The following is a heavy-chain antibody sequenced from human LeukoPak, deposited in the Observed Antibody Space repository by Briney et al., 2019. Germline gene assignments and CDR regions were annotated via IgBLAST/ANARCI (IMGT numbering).Heavy chain of an antibody. CDR2: ISGSGGST. Sequence: GGSLRLSCAASGFAFSSYCINWVRQAPGKGLEWVSAISGSGGSTYYADSVKGRFTISRDNSKNTLYLQMNSLRAEDTAVYYCAKDGAYSSSWFDYWGQGTLVTVSS. V-gene: IGHV3-23*01. CDR3: AKDGAYSSSWFDY. D-gene: IGHD6-13*01. CDR1: GFAFSSYC. J-gene: IGHJ4*02.